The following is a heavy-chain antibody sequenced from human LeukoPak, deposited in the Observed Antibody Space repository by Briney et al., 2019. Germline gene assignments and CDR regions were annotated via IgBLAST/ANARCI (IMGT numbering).Heavy chain of an antibody. CDR3: ARSEGGSENY. CDR2: ISSTGSYI. CDR1: GLIFNSYG. Sequence: PGGSLRLSCEAAGLIFNSYGMNWVRQAPGRGLDWVSSISSTGSYIFYADSVKGRFTISRDDAKNSVYLQMNTLRAEDTGIYYCARSEGGSENYWGQGILVAVSS. V-gene: IGHV3-21*01. D-gene: IGHD1-26*01. J-gene: IGHJ4*02.